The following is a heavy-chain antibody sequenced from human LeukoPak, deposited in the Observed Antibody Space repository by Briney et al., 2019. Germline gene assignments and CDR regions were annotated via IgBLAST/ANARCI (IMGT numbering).Heavy chain of an antibody. CDR1: GFTFDDYA. D-gene: IGHD2-2*01. J-gene: IGHJ6*02. CDR2: ISWNSGSI. V-gene: IGHV3-9*01. CDR3: AKDIVVVPSYGMDV. Sequence: RPGGSLRLSCAASGFTFDDYAMHWVRQAPGKGLEWVSGISWNSGSIGYADSVKGRFTISRDNAKNSLYLQMNSLRAEDTALYYCAKDIVVVPSYGMDVWGQGTTVTVSS.